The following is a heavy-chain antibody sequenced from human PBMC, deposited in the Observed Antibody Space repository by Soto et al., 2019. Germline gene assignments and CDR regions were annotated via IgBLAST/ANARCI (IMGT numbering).Heavy chain of an antibody. Sequence: QVQLVESGGGVVQPGRSLRLSCAASGFTFSSYAMHWVRQAPGKGLEWVAVISYDGSNKYYADSVKGRFTISRDNSKNTLYLQMNSLRAGDTAVYYCARDPRRYCSGGSCYSYFDYWGQGTLVTVSS. V-gene: IGHV3-30-3*01. CDR3: ARDPRRYCSGGSCYSYFDY. CDR2: ISYDGSNK. J-gene: IGHJ4*02. D-gene: IGHD2-15*01. CDR1: GFTFSSYA.